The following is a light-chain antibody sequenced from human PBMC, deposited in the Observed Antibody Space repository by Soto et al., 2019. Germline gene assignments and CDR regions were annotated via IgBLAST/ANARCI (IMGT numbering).Light chain of an antibody. V-gene: IGLV2-14*01. CDR1: SSDVGDCNY. CDR3: SSCTSGSTYV. CDR2: DVS. Sequence: QSALTQPASESGSPGQSITISCTGTSSDVGDCNYVCWYQQFPGKAPKLMIYDVSSRPAGVSGRFSGSKSGNTASLTISGLQAEDEADYYCSSCTSGSTYVFGTGTKVTVL. J-gene: IGLJ1*01.